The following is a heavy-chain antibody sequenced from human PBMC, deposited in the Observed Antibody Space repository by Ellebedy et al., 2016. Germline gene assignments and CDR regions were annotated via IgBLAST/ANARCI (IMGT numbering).Heavy chain of an antibody. D-gene: IGHD6-19*01. V-gene: IGHV4-59*01. Sequence: PETLSLTCSVSGGSISSYYWTWIRQPPGKGLEWIAYFYHSGNTNYNPSLKGRVTISVDTSKNQLSLKLSPVTAADTAVYYCARVNAVASEYFDLWGQGALVTVSS. J-gene: IGHJ4*02. CDR3: ARVNAVASEYFDL. CDR2: FYHSGNT. CDR1: GGSISSYY.